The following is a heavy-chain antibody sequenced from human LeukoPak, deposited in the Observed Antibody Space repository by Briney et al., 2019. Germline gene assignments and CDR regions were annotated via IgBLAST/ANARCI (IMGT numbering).Heavy chain of an antibody. CDR1: GDSISSGSYY. Sequence: PSQTLSLTCTVSGDSISSGSYYWSWIRQPAGKGLEWIGRIYTSGSTNYNPSLKSRVTISVDTSKNQFSLKLSSVTAADTAVYYCARINTVVVPAAMPHNWFDPWGQGTLVTVSS. D-gene: IGHD2-2*01. CDR3: ARINTVVVPAAMPHNWFDP. J-gene: IGHJ5*02. V-gene: IGHV4-61*02. CDR2: IYTSGST.